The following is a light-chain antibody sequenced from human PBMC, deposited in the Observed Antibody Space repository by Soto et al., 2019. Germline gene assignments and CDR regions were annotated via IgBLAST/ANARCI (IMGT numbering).Light chain of an antibody. CDR1: SSDVGGYNY. V-gene: IGLV2-14*01. J-gene: IGLJ2*01. Sequence: QSVLTQPASVSGSPGQSITISCTGTSSDVGGYNYVSWYQQHPGKAPRLVIYEVSVRPSGISNRFSGSKSGNTASLTISGLQAEDEADYYCSSYATSSIVVFGGGTKLTVL. CDR3: SSYATSSIVV. CDR2: EVS.